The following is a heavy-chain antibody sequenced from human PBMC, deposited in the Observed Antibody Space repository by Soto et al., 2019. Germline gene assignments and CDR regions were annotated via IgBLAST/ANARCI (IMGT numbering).Heavy chain of an antibody. Sequence: GGSLRLSCAASGFTFSSYAMSWVRQAPGKGLEWVSAISGSGGSTYYADSVKGRFTISRDNAKNSLYLQMNSLRAEDTAVYYCARELPTTGTTTLDYWGQGTLVTVSS. CDR3: ARELPTTGTTTLDY. J-gene: IGHJ4*02. CDR2: ISGSGGST. D-gene: IGHD1-1*01. V-gene: IGHV3-23*01. CDR1: GFTFSSYA.